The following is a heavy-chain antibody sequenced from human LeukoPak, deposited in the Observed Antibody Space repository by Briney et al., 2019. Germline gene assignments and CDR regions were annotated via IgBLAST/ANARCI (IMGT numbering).Heavy chain of an antibody. CDR3: ARGYYDFWSGYPQIDY. D-gene: IGHD3-3*01. CDR1: GGSISSSSYY. J-gene: IGHJ4*02. V-gene: IGHV4-39*01. Sequence: KPSETLSLTCTVSGGSISSSSYYWGWIRQPPGKGLEWIGSIYYSGSTYYNPSLKSRVTISVDTSKNQFSLKLSSVTAADTAVYYCARGYYDFWSGYPQIDYWGQGTLVTVSS. CDR2: IYYSGST.